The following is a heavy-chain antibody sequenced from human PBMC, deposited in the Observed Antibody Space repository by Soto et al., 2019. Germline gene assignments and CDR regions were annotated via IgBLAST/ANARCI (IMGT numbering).Heavy chain of an antibody. D-gene: IGHD3-9*01. V-gene: IGHV4-59*01. CDR1: GGSISSYY. Sequence: SETLSLTCTVSGGSISSYYWSWIRQPPGKGLEWIGYIYYSGSTNYNPSLKSRVIISVDTSKNQSSLKLSSVTVADTAVYYCARFTYDILTGTNWFDPWGQGTLVTVSS. J-gene: IGHJ5*02. CDR2: IYYSGST. CDR3: ARFTYDILTGTNWFDP.